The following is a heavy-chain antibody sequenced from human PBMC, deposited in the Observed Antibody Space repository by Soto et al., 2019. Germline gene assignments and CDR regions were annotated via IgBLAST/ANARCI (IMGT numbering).Heavy chain of an antibody. CDR3: TRENWFDP. CDR1: GSALTELS. J-gene: IGHJ5*02. Sequence: QVRLIQSGTEVKKPGASVKVSCSLSGSALTELSLHWVRQAPGKGLEWMGCSDREDGETFYAQRFKGRLTMTEDTSTNTAYMELRSLGSEDTAVYYCTRENWFDPWGQGTLVVVSS. V-gene: IGHV1-24*01. CDR2: SDREDGET.